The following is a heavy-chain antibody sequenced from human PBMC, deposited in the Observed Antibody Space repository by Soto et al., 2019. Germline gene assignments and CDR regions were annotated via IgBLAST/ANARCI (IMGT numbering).Heavy chain of an antibody. CDR3: ARTIFGVDLFDY. V-gene: IGHV4-39*01. CDR2: IYYSGST. D-gene: IGHD3-3*01. CDR1: GGSISSSSYY. Sequence: QLQLQESGPGLVKPSETLSLTCTVSGGSISSSSYYWGWIRQPPGKGLEWIGSIYYSGSTYYNPSLESRVTISVDTSKNQFSLKLSSVTAANTAVYYCARTIFGVDLFDYWGQGTLVTVSS. J-gene: IGHJ4*02.